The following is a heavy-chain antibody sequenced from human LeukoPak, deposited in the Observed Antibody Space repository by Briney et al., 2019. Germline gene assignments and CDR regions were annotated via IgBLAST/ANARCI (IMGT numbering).Heavy chain of an antibody. CDR2: IKQDGSEK. Sequence: GGSLRLSCAASGFTFSSYWMSWVRQAPGKGLEWVANIKQDGSEKYYVDSVKGRFTISRDNAKNSLYLQMNSLRAEDTAVYYRARASYYYDSSGYYQPRYFDYWGQGTLVTVSS. CDR3: ARASYYYDSSGYYQPRYFDY. V-gene: IGHV3-7*01. J-gene: IGHJ4*02. CDR1: GFTFSSYW. D-gene: IGHD3-22*01.